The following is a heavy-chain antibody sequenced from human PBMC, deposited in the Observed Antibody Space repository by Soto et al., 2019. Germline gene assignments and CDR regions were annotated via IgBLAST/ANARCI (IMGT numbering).Heavy chain of an antibody. CDR1: GFTFSSYG. V-gene: IGHV3-33*01. Sequence: QVQLVESGGGVVQPGRSLRLSCAASGFTFSSYGMHWVRQAPGKGLEWVAVIWYDGSNKYYADSVKGRFTISRDNSKNTLYLQMNSLRAEDTAVYYCAREGYSYGLPPLYYYMDVWGKGTTVTVSS. D-gene: IGHD5-18*01. J-gene: IGHJ6*03. CDR2: IWYDGSNK. CDR3: AREGYSYGLPPLYYYMDV.